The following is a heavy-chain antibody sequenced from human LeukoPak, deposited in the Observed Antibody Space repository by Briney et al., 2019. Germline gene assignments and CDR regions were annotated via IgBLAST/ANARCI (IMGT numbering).Heavy chain of an antibody. J-gene: IGHJ6*02. CDR3: ARNNGMDV. CDR1: GFTYSSYW. Sequence: GGSLRLSCAASGFTYSSYWMTWVRQVPGRGPEWVANVNRDGSETYYLDSVKGRFTISKDNAKNSLYLQMNSLRAEDTALYHCARNNGMDVWGQGTTVIVSS. V-gene: IGHV3-7*03. CDR2: VNRDGSET.